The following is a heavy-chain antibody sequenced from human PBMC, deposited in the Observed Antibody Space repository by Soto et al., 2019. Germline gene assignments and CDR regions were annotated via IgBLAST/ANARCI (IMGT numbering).Heavy chain of an antibody. J-gene: IGHJ4*02. V-gene: IGHV6-1*01. D-gene: IGHD6-19*01. CDR2: TYYRSKWYN. CDR3: AREFMDLAVADTCALFYF. Sequence: SQTLSLTYAISGDSVSSNSAAWNWIRQSPSRGLEWLGRTYYRSKWYNDYAVSVKSRITINPDTSKNQFSLQLNSVTPEDTAVYYCAREFMDLAVADTCALFYFWSQRTLDTGSS. CDR1: GDSVSSNSAA.